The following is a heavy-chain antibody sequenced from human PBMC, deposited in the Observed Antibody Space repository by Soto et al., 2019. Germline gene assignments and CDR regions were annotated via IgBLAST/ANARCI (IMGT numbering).Heavy chain of an antibody. CDR3: ARGRSAYGDRSLGY. Sequence: QVQLVESGGGLVKPGGSLRLSCAASGFTFSDYYMSWIRQDPGKGLEWVSYISSSGRAIYYADSVKGRITISRDNAKNSMYLQMNSLSAEDTAVYYCARGRSAYGDRSLGYWGQGTLFTFSS. V-gene: IGHV3-11*01. J-gene: IGHJ4*02. CDR2: ISSSGRAI. D-gene: IGHD4-17*01. CDR1: GFTFSDYY.